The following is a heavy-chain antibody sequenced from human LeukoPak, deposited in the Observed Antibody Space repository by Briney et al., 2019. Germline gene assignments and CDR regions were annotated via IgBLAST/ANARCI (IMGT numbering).Heavy chain of an antibody. Sequence: SETLSLTCAVSGGSISSSNWWSWVRQPPGKGLEWIGEIYHSGSTNYNPSLKSRVTISVDKSKNQFSLKLSSVTAADTAVYYCARAALMVRGTTPYGMDVWGQGTTVTVSS. CDR1: GGSISSSNW. V-gene: IGHV4-4*02. D-gene: IGHD3-10*01. J-gene: IGHJ6*02. CDR3: ARAALMVRGTTPYGMDV. CDR2: IYHSGST.